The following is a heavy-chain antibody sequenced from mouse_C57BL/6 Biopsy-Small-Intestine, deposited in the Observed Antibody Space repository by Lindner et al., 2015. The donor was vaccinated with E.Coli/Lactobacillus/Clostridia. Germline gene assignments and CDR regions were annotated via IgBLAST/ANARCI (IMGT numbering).Heavy chain of an antibody. CDR1: GYTFTSYW. V-gene: IGHV1S61*01. CDR3: TRQGAYYPFAMDY. CDR2: IFPSNSNS. D-gene: IGHD2-10*01. J-gene: IGHJ4*01. Sequence: VQLQESGAELVKPGASVKLSCKASGYTFTSYWINWVKQRPGQGLEWIGKIFPSNSNSNYNENFKTKATLTVDTSSNTAYMQLSSLTSGDSAVYYCTRQGAYYPFAMDYWGQGTSVTVSS.